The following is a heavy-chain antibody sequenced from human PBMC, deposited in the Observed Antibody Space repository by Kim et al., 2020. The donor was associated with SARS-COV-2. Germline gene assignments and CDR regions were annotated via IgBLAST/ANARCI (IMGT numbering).Heavy chain of an antibody. Sequence: ASVKVSCKASGYTFTSYGISWVRQAPGQGLEWMGWISAYNGNTNYAQKLQGRVTMTTDTSTSTAYMELRSLRSDDTAVYYCARDSRYVRYQNVATSNFDYWGQGTLVTVSS. CDR3: ARDSRYVRYQNVATSNFDY. CDR1: GYTFTSYG. D-gene: IGHD5-12*01. V-gene: IGHV1-18*04. CDR2: ISAYNGNT. J-gene: IGHJ4*02.